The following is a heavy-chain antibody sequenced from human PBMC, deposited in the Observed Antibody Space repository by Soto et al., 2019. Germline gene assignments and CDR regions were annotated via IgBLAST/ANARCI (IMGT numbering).Heavy chain of an antibody. CDR1: GYSFTSYW. CDR2: IYTGDSDT. Sequence: GEALKISWKGSGYSFTSYWIGWVRQMPGKGLELMVIIYTGDSDTRYSPSFQGQVTISADKSIITAYLQWSSLKASDTAMYYCARPWGGYDIDTFDXWGQGTMVTVS. V-gene: IGHV5-51*01. CDR3: ARPWGGYDIDTFDX. D-gene: IGHD5-12*01. J-gene: IGHJ3*02.